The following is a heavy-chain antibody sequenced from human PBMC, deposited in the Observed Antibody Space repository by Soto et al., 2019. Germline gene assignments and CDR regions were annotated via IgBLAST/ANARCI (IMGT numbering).Heavy chain of an antibody. Sequence: EVQLVESGGGLVQPGGSLRLSCAASGFTFSNSWMHWVRQAPGKGLVWVSSINSDGRSTNYADSVKGRFTISRDNAKTTLYLQMNSLRAEDTAVYYCARDRSDTLDYWGQGTLVTVSS. CDR3: ARDRSDTLDY. V-gene: IGHV3-74*01. D-gene: IGHD5-18*01. CDR1: GFTFSNSW. CDR2: INSDGRST. J-gene: IGHJ4*02.